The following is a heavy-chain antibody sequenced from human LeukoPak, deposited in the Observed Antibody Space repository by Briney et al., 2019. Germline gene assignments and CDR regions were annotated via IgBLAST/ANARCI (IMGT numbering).Heavy chain of an antibody. D-gene: IGHD3-16*01. CDR3: ASSPDSLGNFDI. J-gene: IGHJ3*02. CDR2: IYTDESST. V-gene: IGHV3-74*01. Sequence: GRSLRLSCAASGFTFSSYAMHWVRQAPGKGLVWVSRIYTDESSTNYADSVKGRFTISRDNAKNTLYLQMNSLRAEDTAVYYCASSPDSLGNFDIWGQGTMVTVSS. CDR1: GFTFSSYA.